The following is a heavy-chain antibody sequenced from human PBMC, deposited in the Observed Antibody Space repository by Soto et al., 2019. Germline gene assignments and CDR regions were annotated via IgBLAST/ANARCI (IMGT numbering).Heavy chain of an antibody. CDR3: TKVLAMPPNDAFDI. D-gene: IGHD3-3*02. Sequence: EGQLVESGGRLVEPGGSLRLSCAASGFNFNVAWMNWVRQAPGKGLEWLGRIKSKGGGETTEYVAFVKGRFTISRDDSNNTLLLQMKSLKSEDTAVYYCTKVLAMPPNDAFDIWGQGTMVTVS. J-gene: IGHJ3*02. CDR1: GFNFNVAW. CDR2: IKSKGGGETT. V-gene: IGHV3-15*01.